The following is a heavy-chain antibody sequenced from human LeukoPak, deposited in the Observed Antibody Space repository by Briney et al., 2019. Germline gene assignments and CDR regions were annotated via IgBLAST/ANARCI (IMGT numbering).Heavy chain of an antibody. Sequence: SETLSLTCTVSGGSISPYFWSWFRQPPGKGLEWIGYISYTGSTIYSPSLKSRVTISVDTSKDQFSLQLTSVTAADTAVYYCARDDYRGVTNFDPWGQGTLVTVSS. CDR3: ARDDYRGVTNFDP. D-gene: IGHD3-10*01. CDR1: GGSISPYF. CDR2: ISYTGST. V-gene: IGHV4-59*01. J-gene: IGHJ5*02.